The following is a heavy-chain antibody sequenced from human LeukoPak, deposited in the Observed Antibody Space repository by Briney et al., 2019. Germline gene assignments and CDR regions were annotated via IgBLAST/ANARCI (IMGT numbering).Heavy chain of an antibody. D-gene: IGHD5/OR15-5a*01. V-gene: IGHV4-59*01. J-gene: IGHJ4*02. CDR3: TRGRSYMSY. Sequence: SETLSLTCTVSGGSISTYYWSWIRQPPGKGLEWIGYIYYSGSTNYKPSLKSRVTISVDMSKSQFSLKVSSVTAADTAVYYCTRGRSYMSYWGQGTLVTVSS. CDR1: GGSISTYY. CDR2: IYYSGST.